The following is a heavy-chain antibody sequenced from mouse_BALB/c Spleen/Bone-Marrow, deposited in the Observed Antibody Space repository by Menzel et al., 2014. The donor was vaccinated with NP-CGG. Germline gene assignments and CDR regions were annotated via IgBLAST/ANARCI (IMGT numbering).Heavy chain of an antibody. D-gene: IGHD2-4*01. CDR3: ARDSFLITRALDY. CDR2: IWGDGST. J-gene: IGHJ4*01. Sequence: VHLVESGPGLVAPSQSLSITCTVSGFSLTGYGVSWVRQPPGKGLEWLGMIWGDGSTDYNSALKSRLSISKDNSKSQVFLKVNSLQTEDTARYYCARDSFLITRALDYWGQGTSGTVSS. CDR1: GFSLTGYG. V-gene: IGHV2-6-7*01.